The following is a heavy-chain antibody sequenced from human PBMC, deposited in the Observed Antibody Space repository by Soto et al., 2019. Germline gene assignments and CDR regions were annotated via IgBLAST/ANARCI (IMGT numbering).Heavy chain of an antibody. CDR1: GGSFSYFG. CDR3: AREGSGYNF. CDR2: IVPVFGRP. J-gene: IGHJ4*02. Sequence: GASVKVSCKAPGGSFSYFGISWVRQAPGQGLEWMGGIVPVFGRPNYAQRFRGRLTITADESTSTGYMELISLRSDDTAVYYCAREGSGYNFWGQGTQVTVSS. D-gene: IGHD5-12*01. V-gene: IGHV1-69*13.